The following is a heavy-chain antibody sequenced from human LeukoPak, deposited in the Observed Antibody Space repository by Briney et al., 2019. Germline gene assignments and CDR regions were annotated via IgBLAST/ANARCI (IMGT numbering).Heavy chain of an antibody. D-gene: IGHD2-2*01. CDR3: AKRLSTRFDY. CDR1: GFTFSSYG. Sequence: PGGSLRLSCAASGFTFSSYGMHWVRQAPGKGLEWVAVISYDGSNKYYADSVKGRFTISRDNSKNTLYLQMNSLRAEDTAVYYCAKRLSTRFDYWGQGTLVTVSS. V-gene: IGHV3-30*18. CDR2: ISYDGSNK. J-gene: IGHJ4*02.